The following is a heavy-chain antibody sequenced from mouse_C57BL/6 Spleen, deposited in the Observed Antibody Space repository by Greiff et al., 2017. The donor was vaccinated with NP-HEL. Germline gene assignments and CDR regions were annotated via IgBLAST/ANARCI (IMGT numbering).Heavy chain of an antibody. Sequence: EVQVVESGGGLVKPGGSLKLSCAASGFTFSDYGMHWVRQAPEKGLEWVAYISSGSSTIYYADTVKGRFTISRDNAKNTLFLQMTSLRSEDTAMYYCARLNGSSLHYYAMDYWGQGTSVTVSS. CDR2: ISSGSSTI. V-gene: IGHV5-17*01. D-gene: IGHD1-1*01. CDR1: GFTFSDYG. CDR3: ARLNGSSLHYYAMDY. J-gene: IGHJ4*01.